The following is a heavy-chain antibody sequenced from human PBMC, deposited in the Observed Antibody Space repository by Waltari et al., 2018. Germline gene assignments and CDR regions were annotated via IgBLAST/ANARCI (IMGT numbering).Heavy chain of an antibody. V-gene: IGHV1-69*01. Sequence: QVQLVQSGAAVKKPGSTLKVSCKTSGGAFSTYANSWVRQAPGQGLEWMGIIPISGTADYSQKFQGRITITADESTSTAYMELSGLKSDDTAVYYCATFGGNSNWFDPWGQGTLVTVSS. CDR1: GGAFSTYA. CDR2: IIPISGTA. J-gene: IGHJ5*02. D-gene: IGHD1-7*01. CDR3: ATFGGNSNWFDP.